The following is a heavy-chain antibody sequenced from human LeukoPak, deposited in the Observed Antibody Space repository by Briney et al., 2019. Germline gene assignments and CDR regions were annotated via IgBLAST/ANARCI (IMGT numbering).Heavy chain of an antibody. D-gene: IGHD7-27*01. Sequence: SETLSLTCTVSGASISSGFYYWSWIRQPAGKGLEWIGRIYTSGSTNYNPSLKSRVTISVDTSKNQFSLNLTSVTAAATAVYYCATNTGTVFDYWGQGALVTVSS. V-gene: IGHV4-61*02. CDR3: ATNTGTVFDY. CDR2: IYTSGST. J-gene: IGHJ4*02. CDR1: GASISSGFYY.